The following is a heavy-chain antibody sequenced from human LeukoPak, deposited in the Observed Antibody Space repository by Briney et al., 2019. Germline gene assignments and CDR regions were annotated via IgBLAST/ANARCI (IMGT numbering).Heavy chain of an antibody. CDR3: ARSLMGGIHGIDC. J-gene: IGHJ4*02. D-gene: IGHD3-16*01. CDR1: GFALSTYD. Sequence: SGGSLRLSCAASGFALSTYDMHWVRQVPGKGLEWVSAIATAGDTYYAGSVKGRFTISRESAENSLFLQMNSLRVGDTAVYYCARSLMGGIHGIDCWGQGTLVTVSS. CDR2: IATAGDT. V-gene: IGHV3-13*01.